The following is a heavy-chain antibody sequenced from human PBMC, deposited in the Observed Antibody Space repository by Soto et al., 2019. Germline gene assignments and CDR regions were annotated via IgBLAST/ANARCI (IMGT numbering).Heavy chain of an antibody. CDR2: ISHNVSDK. V-gene: IGHV3-11*01. D-gene: IGHD4-17*01. J-gene: IGHJ4*02. CDR1: GFTVSDYY. CDR3: ARIYYGGTGFDY. Sequence: PWGCLRLSFAASGFTVSDYYMSWIRKAPGKGLEWVSYISHNVSDKYYVDSVKGLFTISRDNAKNSLYLQMNSLRAEDTAVYYCARIYYGGTGFDYWGQGALVPVSS.